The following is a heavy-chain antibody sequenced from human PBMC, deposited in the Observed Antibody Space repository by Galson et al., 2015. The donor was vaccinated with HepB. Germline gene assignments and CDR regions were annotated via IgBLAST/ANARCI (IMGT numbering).Heavy chain of an antibody. CDR1: GGSFSGYY. CDR3: ARDLGIKLRYFDQTFDP. Sequence: ETLSLTCAVYGGSFSGYYWSWIRQPPGKGLEWIGEINHSGSTNYNPSLKSRVTISVDTSKNQFSLKLSSVTAADTAVYYCARDLGIKLRYFDQTFDPWGQGTLVTVSS. D-gene: IGHD3-9*01. V-gene: IGHV4-34*01. CDR2: INHSGST. J-gene: IGHJ5*02.